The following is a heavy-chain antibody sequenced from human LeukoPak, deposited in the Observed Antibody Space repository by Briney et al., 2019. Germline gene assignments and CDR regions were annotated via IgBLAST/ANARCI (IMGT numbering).Heavy chain of an antibody. CDR3: ARGRLCSGGHCYLNFDY. CDR2: TWHGGSNE. Sequence: SGGYLRRSCAPSGFTFCSYAMHWVGQAPGKGRMWVTVTWHGGSNEYYGDSVKGRFTSSRDNSKNTLYPQMNTVKVEDTGVHNCARGRLCSGGHCYLNFDYWGQEALVTVSS. CDR1: GFTFCSYA. D-gene: IGHD2-15*01. J-gene: IGHJ4*02. V-gene: IGHV3-33*01.